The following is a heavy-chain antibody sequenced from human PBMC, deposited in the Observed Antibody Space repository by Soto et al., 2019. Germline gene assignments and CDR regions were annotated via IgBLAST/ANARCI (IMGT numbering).Heavy chain of an antibody. Sequence: GGPVKVSCKASGYTFTSYYMHWVRQAPGQGLEWMGIINPSGGSTSYAQKFQGRVTMTRDTSTSTVYMELSSLRSEDTAVYYCVTIVVVPAAYHDAFDIWGQGTMVTVSS. J-gene: IGHJ3*02. CDR3: VTIVVVPAAYHDAFDI. CDR1: GYTFTSYY. CDR2: INPSGGST. D-gene: IGHD2-2*01. V-gene: IGHV1-46*03.